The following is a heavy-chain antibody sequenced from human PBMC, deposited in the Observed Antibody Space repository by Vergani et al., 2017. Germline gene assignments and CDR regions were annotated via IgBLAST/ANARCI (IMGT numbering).Heavy chain of an antibody. Sequence: QVQLQESGPGLVKPSEPLSLTCSVSFDSIRNLYCNWIRQPPGKGLDWIGSIHYSENTNYNPSPKTRVTISVDTSKNQFSLTLTSVTAADTAVYYCASDTHSGQRADRWGQGILVTVTS. J-gene: IGHJ5*02. V-gene: IGHV4-59*11. CDR2: IHYSENT. CDR1: FDSIRNLY. CDR3: ASDTHSGQRADR. D-gene: IGHD6-19*01.